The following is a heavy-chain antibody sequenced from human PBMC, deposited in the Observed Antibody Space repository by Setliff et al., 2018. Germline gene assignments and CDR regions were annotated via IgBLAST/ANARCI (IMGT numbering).Heavy chain of an antibody. D-gene: IGHD3-16*01. V-gene: IGHV4-39*02. Sequence: KPSETLSLTCNVSADSISSSYDYWAWIRQPPGKGLEWIGSIYNSGSTYYNPSLKSRVSISVDNAKNSLYLQMNSLRAEDTAVYYCARDGGEYWGQGTLVTVSS. CDR1: ADSISSSYDY. CDR3: ARDGGEY. J-gene: IGHJ4*02. CDR2: IYNSGST.